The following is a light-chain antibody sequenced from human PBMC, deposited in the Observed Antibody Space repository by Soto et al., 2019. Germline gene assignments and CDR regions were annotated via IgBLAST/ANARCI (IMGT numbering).Light chain of an antibody. J-gene: IGKJ1*01. CDR2: AVS. V-gene: IGKV1-39*01. CDR3: QQNYSAPRT. CDR1: QRISSY. Sequence: DIQMTQSPSSLSASVGDRVTITCRASQRISSYLNWYQQKPGKAPKILIYAVSNLQSGVPSRFSGSGSGTDFTLTISSLQPEDFATYYRQQNYSAPRTFGQGTKVEIK.